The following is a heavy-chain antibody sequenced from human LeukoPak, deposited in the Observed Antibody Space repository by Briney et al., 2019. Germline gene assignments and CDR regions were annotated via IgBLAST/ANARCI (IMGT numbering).Heavy chain of an antibody. Sequence: SVKVSCKASGGTFSSYAISWVRQAPGQGLEWMGGIIPIFGTANYAQKSQGRVTITADESTSTAYMELSSLRSEDTAVYYCARGSYYGSGIPATHYGMDVWGKGTTVTVSS. CDR1: GGTFSSYA. CDR3: ARGSYYGSGIPATHYGMDV. J-gene: IGHJ6*04. V-gene: IGHV1-69*13. D-gene: IGHD3-10*01. CDR2: IIPIFGTA.